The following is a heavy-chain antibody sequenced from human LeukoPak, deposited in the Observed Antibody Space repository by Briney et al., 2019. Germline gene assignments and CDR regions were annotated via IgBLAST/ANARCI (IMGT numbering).Heavy chain of an antibody. V-gene: IGHV3-49*04. Sequence: GSLRLSSIASGFSLAVFAMSWVRPVQGGWRGWVGFIRSKAYGGTTEYAASVKGRFTISRDDSKSIAYLQMNSLKTEDTAVYYCTRVGGYYYYYMDVWGKGTTVTISS. J-gene: IGHJ6*03. CDR3: TRVGGYYYYYMDV. CDR2: IRSKAYGGTT. CDR1: GFSLAVFA. D-gene: IGHD3-10*01.